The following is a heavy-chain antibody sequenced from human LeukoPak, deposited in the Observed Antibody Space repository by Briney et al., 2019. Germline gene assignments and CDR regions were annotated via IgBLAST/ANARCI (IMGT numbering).Heavy chain of an antibody. D-gene: IGHD2-2*01. Sequence: PSETLSLTCAVYGGSFSGYYWSWIRQPPGKGLEWIGEINHSGSTNYNSSLKSRVTISVDTSKNQFSLKLSSVTAADTAVYYCARGRGAVPATIPIFSGWYFDLWAVAPWSLSPQ. CDR3: ARGRGAVPATIPIFSGWYFDL. CDR2: INHSGST. J-gene: IGHJ2*01. CDR1: GGSFSGYY. V-gene: IGHV4-34*01.